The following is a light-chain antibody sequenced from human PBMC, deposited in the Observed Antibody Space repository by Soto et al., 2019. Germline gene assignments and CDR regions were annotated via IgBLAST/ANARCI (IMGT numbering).Light chain of an antibody. J-gene: IGLJ1*01. Sequence: QSALTQPPSASGSPGQSVTISCTGTSSDVGDYNYASWYQQHPGKAPKLMIYEVSKRPSGVPDRFSGSKSGNTASLTVSGLQAEDEADYYCSSYAGSRYVFGTGTKLTVL. CDR3: SSYAGSRYV. CDR1: SSDVGDYNY. V-gene: IGLV2-8*01. CDR2: EVS.